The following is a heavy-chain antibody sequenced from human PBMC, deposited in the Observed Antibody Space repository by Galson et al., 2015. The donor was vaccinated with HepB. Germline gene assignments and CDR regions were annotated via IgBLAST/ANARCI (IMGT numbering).Heavy chain of an antibody. CDR1: GGSFSDYY. V-gene: IGHV4-34*01. Sequence: SETLSLTCAVYGGSFSDYYWSWIRQPPGKGLEWIGEINHTGSTNNNPSLKSRITISVDTSKNQFSLKLSSVTAADTAVYYCARCEWLANFDYWGQGTLVTVSS. D-gene: IGHD6-19*01. J-gene: IGHJ4*02. CDR2: INHTGST. CDR3: ARCEWLANFDY.